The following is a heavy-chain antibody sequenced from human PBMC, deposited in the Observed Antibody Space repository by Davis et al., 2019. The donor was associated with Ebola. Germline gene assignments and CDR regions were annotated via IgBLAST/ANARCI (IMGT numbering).Heavy chain of an antibody. V-gene: IGHV1-69*13. J-gene: IGHJ2*01. Sequence: AASVKVSCKPSGGSFSSSAPNWVRQAPGQGLEWMGGIIPLFGSVTYAQKFQGRLTITAADSTGTAYMELYSLTSEDTAVYYCARDFYDSTGYPSRYFDVWGPGTLVTVSS. CDR2: IIPLFGSV. CDR3: ARDFYDSTGYPSRYFDV. CDR1: GGSFSSSA. D-gene: IGHD3-22*01.